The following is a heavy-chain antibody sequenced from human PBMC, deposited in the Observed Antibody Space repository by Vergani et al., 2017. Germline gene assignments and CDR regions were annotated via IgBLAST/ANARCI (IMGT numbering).Heavy chain of an antibody. V-gene: IGHV4-59*01. Sequence: QVRLQESGPGLLKPSETLSLTCSVSGDSMSGYYWSWIRQPPGKELEWIWYMYHSGSTNYNPSLGTRVTISGDTSKNQFSLKLNSVTAADTAVYYCGRVADFYGLGSRLLDLWGQGILVTVSS. CDR2: MYHSGST. CDR1: GDSMSGYY. CDR3: GRVADFYGLGSRLLDL. J-gene: IGHJ5*02. D-gene: IGHD3-10*01.